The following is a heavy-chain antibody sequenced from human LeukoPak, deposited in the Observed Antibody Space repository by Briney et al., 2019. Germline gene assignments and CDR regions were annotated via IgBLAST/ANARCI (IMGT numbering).Heavy chain of an antibody. CDR2: INPSGGST. D-gene: IGHD1-14*01. CDR1: GYTFTNYY. Sequence: ASVKVSCKAPGYTFTNYYMHWVRQAPGQGLEGMGIINPSGGSTTYAQKFQGRVTMTRDTSTSTVYMEVSSLRSEDTAVYYCARNRNIRGPREPFAYWGQGTLVTVSS. V-gene: IGHV1-46*01. J-gene: IGHJ4*02. CDR3: ARNRNIRGPREPFAY.